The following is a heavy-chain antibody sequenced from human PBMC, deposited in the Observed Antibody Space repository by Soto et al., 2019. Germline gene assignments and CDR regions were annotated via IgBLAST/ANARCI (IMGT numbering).Heavy chain of an antibody. CDR3: ARDRAPHKTYYDFWSGYQFDY. CDR2: IIPIFGTA. CDR1: GGTFSSYA. V-gene: IGHV1-69*13. D-gene: IGHD3-3*01. J-gene: IGHJ4*02. Sequence: ASVKVSCKASGGTFSSYAISWVRQALGQGLEWMGGIIPIFGTANYAQKFQGRVTITADESTSTTYMELSSLRSEDTAVYYCARDRAPHKTYYDFWSGYQFDYWGQGTLVTVSS.